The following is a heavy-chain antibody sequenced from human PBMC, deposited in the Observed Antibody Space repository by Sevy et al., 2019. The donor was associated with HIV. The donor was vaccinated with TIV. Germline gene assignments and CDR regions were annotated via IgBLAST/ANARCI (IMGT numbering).Heavy chain of an antibody. Sequence: ASVKVSCKASGYTVTGYYMHWVRQAPGQGLEWMGWINPNSGGTNYAQKFQGRVTMTRDTSISTAYMELSRLRSDDTAVYYCARALGDMIVVVSPFDYWGQGTLVTVSS. CDR2: INPNSGGT. CDR1: GYTVTGYY. J-gene: IGHJ4*02. D-gene: IGHD3-22*01. CDR3: ARALGDMIVVVSPFDY. V-gene: IGHV1-2*02.